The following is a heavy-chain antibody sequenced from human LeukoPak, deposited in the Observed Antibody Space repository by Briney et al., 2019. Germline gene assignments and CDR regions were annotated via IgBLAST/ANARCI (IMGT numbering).Heavy chain of an antibody. D-gene: IGHD6-13*01. CDR2: IWYDGSNK. J-gene: IGHJ6*04. CDR3: ASPIYSSSWYSGMDV. Sequence: GGSLRLSCAASGFTFSSYGMHWVRQAPGKGLEWVAVIWYDGSNKYYADSVKGRFTISRDNSKNTLYLQMNSLRAEDTAVYYCASPIYSSSWYSGMDVWGKGTTVTVSS. V-gene: IGHV3-33*01. CDR1: GFTFSSYG.